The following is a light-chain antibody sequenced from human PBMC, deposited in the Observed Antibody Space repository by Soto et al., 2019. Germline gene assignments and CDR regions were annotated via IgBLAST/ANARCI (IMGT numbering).Light chain of an antibody. CDR2: GAS. CDR3: QHFNSYPWT. J-gene: IGKJ1*01. CDR1: QSVSRY. Sequence: EIVLTQFPATLSLSPGERATLSCRASQSVSRYLAWYQQKPGQAPRLLIYGASTRATGIPARFSGSGSGTEFTLTISSLQADDFATYYCQHFNSYPWTFGEGTKVDIK. V-gene: IGKV3-15*01.